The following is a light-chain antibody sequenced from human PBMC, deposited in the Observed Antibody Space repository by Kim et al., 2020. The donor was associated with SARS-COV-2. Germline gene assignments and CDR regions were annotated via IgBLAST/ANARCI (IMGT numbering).Light chain of an antibody. CDR3: QVWDSSSDHPV. CDR1: NIGSKS. V-gene: IGLV3-21*04. J-gene: IGLJ3*02. CDR2: YDS. Sequence: APGKTARITCGGNNIGSKSVHWYQKKPGQAPVLVIYYDSDRPSGIPERFSGSNSGSTATLTISRVEAGDEADYYCQVWDSSSDHPVFGGGTQLTVL.